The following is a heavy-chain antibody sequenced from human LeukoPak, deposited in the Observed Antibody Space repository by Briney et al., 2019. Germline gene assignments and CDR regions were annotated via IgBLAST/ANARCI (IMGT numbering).Heavy chain of an antibody. D-gene: IGHD3-22*01. CDR2: MNPNSGNT. CDR1: GCTFTSYD. CDR3: ARDLSRYDSSGYYYPKLSP. J-gene: IGHJ5*02. V-gene: IGHV1-8*01. Sequence: GSSVKVSCKASGCTFTSYDINWVRQATGQGLEWMGWMNPNSGNTGYAQKFQGRVTMTRNTSISTAYMEPSSLRSEDTAVYYCARDLSRYDSSGYYYPKLSPWGQGTLVTVSS.